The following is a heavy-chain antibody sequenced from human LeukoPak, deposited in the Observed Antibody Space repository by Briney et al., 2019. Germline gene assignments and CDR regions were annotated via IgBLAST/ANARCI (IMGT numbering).Heavy chain of an antibody. D-gene: IGHD3-16*02. CDR2: IRSKAYGGTT. Sequence: GGSLRLSCTASGFTFGDYAMSWVRQAPGKGLEWVGFIRSKAYGGTTGYAASVKGRFTISRDDSKSIAYLQMNSLKTEDTAVYYCTRDGTDYVWGSYRPFDYWGQGTLVTVSS. CDR3: TRDGTDYVWGSYRPFDY. V-gene: IGHV3-49*04. CDR1: GFTFGDYA. J-gene: IGHJ4*02.